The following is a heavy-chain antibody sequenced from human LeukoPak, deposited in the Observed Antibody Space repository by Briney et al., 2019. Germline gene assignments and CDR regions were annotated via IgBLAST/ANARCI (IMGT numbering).Heavy chain of an antibody. J-gene: IGHJ5*02. D-gene: IGHD1-26*01. CDR1: GFTFSDYY. CDR3: AKKYSTGLDP. V-gene: IGHV3-11*01. CDR2: ISSSGATI. Sequence: GGSLRLSCAASGFTFSDYYMSWIRQAPGKGLEWVSYISSSGATIYYAESVKGRFTISRDNAKISLYLQMNSLRAEDTAVYYCAKKYSTGLDPWGQGTLVTVSS.